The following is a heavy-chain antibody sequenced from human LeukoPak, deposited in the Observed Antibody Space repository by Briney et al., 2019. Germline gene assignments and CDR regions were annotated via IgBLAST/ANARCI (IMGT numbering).Heavy chain of an antibody. CDR2: MNPNSGNT. Sequence: ASVKVSCKASGYTFTSYDINWVRQGTGQGLEWMGWMNPNSGNTGYAQKFQGRVTMARNTSISTAYMELSSLRSEDTAVYYCARGLFYPVRGVIKTWRYNWFDPWGRGTLVTVSS. D-gene: IGHD3-10*01. V-gene: IGHV1-8*01. CDR1: GYTFTSYD. CDR3: ARGLFYPVRGVIKTWRYNWFDP. J-gene: IGHJ5*02.